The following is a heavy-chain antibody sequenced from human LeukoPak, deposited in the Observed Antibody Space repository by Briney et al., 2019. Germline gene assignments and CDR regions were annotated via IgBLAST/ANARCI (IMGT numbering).Heavy chain of an antibody. D-gene: IGHD2-15*01. J-gene: IGHJ4*02. CDR2: INPNSGGT. V-gene: IGHV1-2*02. Sequence: ASVKVSCKASGYTFTDYYMHWVRQAPGQGLEWMGWINPNSGGTNYAQKFQGRVTMTRDTSISTAYMELSRLRSDDTAVYYCARELPRWYFDYWDQGTLVTVSS. CDR3: ARELPRWYFDY. CDR1: GYTFTDYY.